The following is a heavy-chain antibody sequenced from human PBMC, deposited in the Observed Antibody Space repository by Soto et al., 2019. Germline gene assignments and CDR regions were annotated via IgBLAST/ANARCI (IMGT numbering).Heavy chain of an antibody. CDR2: IGTACDT. CDR1: GCTSSSYY. J-gene: IGHJ5*02. CDR3: ARAVGRAAGRGRDP. Sequence: GGSLRRSCAACGCTSSSYYMHWVPPATGKGLEWVSAIGTACDTYYPGSVKGRFTISRENAKNSLYLQMNSLRAGDTAVYYCARAVGRAAGRGRDPWGQGTMV. D-gene: IGHD6-13*01. V-gene: IGHV3-13*01.